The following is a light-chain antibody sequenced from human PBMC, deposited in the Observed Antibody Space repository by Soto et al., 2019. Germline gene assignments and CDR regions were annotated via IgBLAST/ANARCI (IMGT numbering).Light chain of an antibody. J-gene: IGLJ2*01. CDR3: CSSAGGYTHVV. V-gene: IGLV2-11*01. Sequence: QSVLTQPRSVSGSPGQSVTISCAGTSSDVGAYYYVSWYQQHPGKAPKLMLYDVNERPSGVPDRFSGSKSGNTASLTISGLQAEDDADYYCCSSAGGYTHVVFGGGTKLTVL. CDR1: SSDVGAYYY. CDR2: DVN.